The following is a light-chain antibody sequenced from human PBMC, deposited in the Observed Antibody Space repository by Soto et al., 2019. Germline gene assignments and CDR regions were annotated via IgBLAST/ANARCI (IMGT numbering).Light chain of an antibody. CDR3: QQRSNWPRGIT. CDR1: QSVSSY. V-gene: IGKV3-11*01. Sequence: EIVMTQSPATLSVSPGERATLSCRASQSVSSYLAWYQQKPGQAPRLLIYDASNRATGIPARFSGSGSGTDFTLTISSLEPEDFAVYYCQQRSNWPRGITFGEGTLLEN. J-gene: IGKJ5*01. CDR2: DAS.